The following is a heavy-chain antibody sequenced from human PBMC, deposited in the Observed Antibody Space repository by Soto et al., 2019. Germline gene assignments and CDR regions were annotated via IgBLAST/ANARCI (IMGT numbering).Heavy chain of an antibody. J-gene: IGHJ5*02. CDR3: ARVGEIIAVAGKGNWFDP. D-gene: IGHD6-19*01. V-gene: IGHV4-39*01. CDR1: GGSISSSSYY. Sequence: QLQLQESGPGLVKPSETLSLTCTVSGGSISSSSYYWGWIRQPPGKGLEWIGSIYYSGGTYYNPSLKSRVTISVDTSKNQFTLKLSSVTAADTAVYYCARVGEIIAVAGKGNWFDPWGQGTLVTVSS. CDR2: IYYSGGT.